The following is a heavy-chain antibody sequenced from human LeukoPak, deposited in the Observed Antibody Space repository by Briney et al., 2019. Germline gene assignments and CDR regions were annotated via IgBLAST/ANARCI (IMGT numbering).Heavy chain of an antibody. CDR3: ARVSDTAMGYYYYYGMDV. CDR2: IYTSGST. D-gene: IGHD5-18*01. CDR1: GGSISSYY. Sequence: SETLSLTCTVSGGSISSYYWSWIRQPAGKGLEWIGRIYTSGSTNYNPSLKSRVTISVDTSKNQFSLKLSSVTAADTAVYYCARVSDTAMGYYYYYGMDVWGQGTTVTVSS. V-gene: IGHV4-4*07. J-gene: IGHJ6*02.